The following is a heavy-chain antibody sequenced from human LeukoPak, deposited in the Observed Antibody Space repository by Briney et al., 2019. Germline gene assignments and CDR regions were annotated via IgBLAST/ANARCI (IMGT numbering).Heavy chain of an antibody. J-gene: IGHJ4*02. CDR1: GGSISRYH. CDR2: IYYSGTS. D-gene: IGHD2/OR15-2a*01. CDR3: AKDSDTFTFDY. Sequence: PSETLSLTCTVSGGSISRYHWNWIRQPPGKGLEWIGYIYYSGTSNDNPSLKSRVSTSVDTSKNQISLKLSSVTAADTAVYYCAKDSDTFTFDYWGQGTLVTVSS. V-gene: IGHV4-59*01.